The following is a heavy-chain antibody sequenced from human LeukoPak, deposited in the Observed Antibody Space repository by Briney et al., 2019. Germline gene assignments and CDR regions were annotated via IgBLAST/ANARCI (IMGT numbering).Heavy chain of an antibody. J-gene: IGHJ4*01. V-gene: IGHV1-2*07. CDR1: GYTFTGYY. CDR2: INPNSGGT. CDR3: ARVLGGSYYEFFFGY. Sequence: GASVKVSCKASGYTFTGYYMHWVRQAPGQGLGWMGWINPNSGGTNYEHTFQGRVTMTRYTSISTASMELSRRRSDGWAVYYCARVLGGSYYEFFFGYWGQGNLGTVSS. D-gene: IGHD1-26*01.